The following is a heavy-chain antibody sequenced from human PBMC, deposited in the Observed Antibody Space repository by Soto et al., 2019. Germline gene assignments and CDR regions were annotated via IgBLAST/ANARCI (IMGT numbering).Heavy chain of an antibody. J-gene: IGHJ4*02. CDR3: AAAADLLDGILDY. D-gene: IGHD6-13*01. CDR2: IYYSGST. CDR1: GGSISSGGYY. V-gene: IGHV4-31*03. Sequence: SETLSLTCTVSGGSISSGGYYWSWIRQHPGKGLEWIGYIYYSGSTYYNPSLKSRVTISVDTSKNQFSLKLSSVTAADTAVYYCAAAADLLDGILDYWGQGTLVTVSS.